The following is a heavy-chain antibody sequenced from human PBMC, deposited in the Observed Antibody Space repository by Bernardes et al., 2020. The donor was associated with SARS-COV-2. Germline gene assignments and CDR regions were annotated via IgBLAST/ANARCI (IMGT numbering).Heavy chain of an antibody. CDR2: VFPSGST. CDR1: GGSISGYY. J-gene: IGHJ4*02. CDR3: ARGREYGDYFDY. V-gene: IGHV4-4*07. Sequence: SEPLSLTCTVSGGSISGYYWSWIRQPAGRGLEWIGRVFPSGSTSYNPSLKSRLTMSVDTSKNQFSLKVNSVTAADTAMYYCARGREYGDYFDYWGQGTPVTVSS. D-gene: IGHD4-17*01.